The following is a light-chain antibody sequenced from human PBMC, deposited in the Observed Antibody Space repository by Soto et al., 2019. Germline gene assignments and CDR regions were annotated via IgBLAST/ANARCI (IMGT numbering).Light chain of an antibody. J-gene: IGKJ4*01. CDR2: DAS. Sequence: EIVLTQSPATLSLSPWERATLSCRASPSVTNYLAWYQQKPGQAPRLLLYDASNRATGIPARFSGSGSGTDFTLTLSSLEPEDFAVYYGQQRSNWPPLTFGGGTKVDIK. V-gene: IGKV3-11*01. CDR1: PSVTNY. CDR3: QQRSNWPPLT.